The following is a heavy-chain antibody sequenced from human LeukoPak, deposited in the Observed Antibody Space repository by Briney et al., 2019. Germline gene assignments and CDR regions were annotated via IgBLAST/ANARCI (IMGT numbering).Heavy chain of an antibody. CDR3: ARLPFKYTAMDYYFDY. CDR2: IIPILGIA. D-gene: IGHD5-18*01. V-gene: IGHV1-69*04. Sequence: ASVKVSCKASGGTFSSYAISWVRQAPGQGLEWMGRIIPILGIANYAQKFQGRVTITADKSTSTACMELSSLRSEDTAVYYCARLPFKYTAMDYYFDYWGQGTLVTVSS. J-gene: IGHJ4*02. CDR1: GGTFSSYA.